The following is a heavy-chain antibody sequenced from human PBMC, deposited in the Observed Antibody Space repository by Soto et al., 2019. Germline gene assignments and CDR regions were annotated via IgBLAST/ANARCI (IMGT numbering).Heavy chain of an antibody. V-gene: IGHV4-59*08. J-gene: IGHJ4*02. CDR1: GGSISSYH. CDR2: ISDSGST. CDR3: ASGSTTVLDY. D-gene: IGHD3-10*01. Sequence: QVQLQESGPGLVKPSETLSLTCTVSGGSISSYHWSWIRQPPGKGLEWIGYISDSGSTNYNPALKSRVTISLDTSKNQFSLKVSSVTDADTAGYYCASGSTTVLDYWGQGTLVTVS.